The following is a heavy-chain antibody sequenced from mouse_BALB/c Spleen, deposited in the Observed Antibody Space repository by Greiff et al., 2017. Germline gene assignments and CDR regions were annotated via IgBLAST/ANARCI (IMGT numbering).Heavy chain of an antibody. CDR3: ARSGLGPFDY. CDR1: SYTFTSYW. J-gene: IGHJ2*01. CDR2: INPSTGYT. V-gene: IGHV1-7*01. Sequence: VQLHQSGAELAKPGASVKMSCKASSYTFTSYWMHWVKQRPGQGLEWIGYINPSTGYTEYNQKFKDKATLTADKSSSTAYMQLSSLTSEDSAVYYCARSGLGPFDYWGQGTTLTVSS. D-gene: IGHD4-1*01.